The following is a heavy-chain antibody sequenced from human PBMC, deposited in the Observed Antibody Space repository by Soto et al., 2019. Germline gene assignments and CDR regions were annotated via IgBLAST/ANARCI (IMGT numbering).Heavy chain of an antibody. CDR1: GFTFDDYA. Sequence: EVQLVESGGGLVQPGRSLRLSCAASGFTFDDYAMHWVRQAPGKGLEWVSGISWNSGSIGYADSVKGRFTISRDNAKNXLYLQMNSLRAEXXXXXYXXXXXXTXXXYGYYYYYGMDVWXXXXXVTVSS. CDR2: ISWNSGSI. V-gene: IGHV3-9*01. CDR3: XXXXXTXXXYGYYYYYGMDV. J-gene: IGHJ6*02. D-gene: IGHD4-17*01.